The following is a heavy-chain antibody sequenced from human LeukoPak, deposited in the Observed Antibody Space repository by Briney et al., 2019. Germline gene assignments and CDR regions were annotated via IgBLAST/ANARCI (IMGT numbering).Heavy chain of an antibody. CDR3: ARGYGRSGYYYLHAFDI. J-gene: IGHJ3*02. CDR2: ISSNGGST. D-gene: IGHD3-22*01. Sequence: GGSLRLSCAASGFTFSSYAMHWVRQAPGKGLEYVSAISSNGGSTYYANSVKGRFTISRDNSKNTLYLQMGSLRAEDMAVYYCARGYGRSGYYYLHAFDIWGQGTMVTVSS. CDR1: GFTFSSYA. V-gene: IGHV3-64*01.